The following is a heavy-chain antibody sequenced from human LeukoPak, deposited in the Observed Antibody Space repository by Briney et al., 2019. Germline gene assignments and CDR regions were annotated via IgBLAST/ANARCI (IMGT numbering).Heavy chain of an antibody. D-gene: IGHD3-10*01. Sequence: ASVKVSCKASGGTFSSYAISWVRQAPGQGLEWMGGIIPIFGTANYAQKFQGRVTIIADESTSTAYMELSSLRSEDTAVYYCASVSWFGELLSNWFDPWGQGTLVTVSS. CDR3: ASVSWFGELLSNWFDP. CDR2: IIPIFGTA. V-gene: IGHV1-69*13. CDR1: GGTFSSYA. J-gene: IGHJ5*02.